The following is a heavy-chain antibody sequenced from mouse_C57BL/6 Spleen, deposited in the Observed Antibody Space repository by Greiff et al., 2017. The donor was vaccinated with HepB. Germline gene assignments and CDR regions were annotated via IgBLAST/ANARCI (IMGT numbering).Heavy chain of an antibody. J-gene: IGHJ4*01. CDR3: TRAYYSNYPYAMDY. D-gene: IGHD2-5*01. V-gene: IGHV1-15*01. CDR2: IDPETGGT. Sequence: VQLVESGAELVRPGASVTLSCKASGYTFTDYEMHWVKQTPVHGLEWIGAIDPETGGTAYNQKFKGKAILTADKSSSTAYMELRSLTSEDSAVYYCTRAYYSNYPYAMDYWGQGTSVTVSS. CDR1: GYTFTDYE.